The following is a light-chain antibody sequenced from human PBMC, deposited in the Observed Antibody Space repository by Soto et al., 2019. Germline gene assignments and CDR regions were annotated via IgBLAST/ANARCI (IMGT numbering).Light chain of an antibody. Sequence: QSALTQPASVSGSPGQSIAISCTGTSSDVGAYNYVSWYQQHPAKAPKLMIYDVTNRPSGVSDRFSGSKSGNTASLTISGLQAEDEADYYCISYTTSSNYVFGSGTRSPS. J-gene: IGLJ1*01. CDR3: ISYTTSSNYV. V-gene: IGLV2-14*01. CDR1: SSDVGAYNY. CDR2: DVT.